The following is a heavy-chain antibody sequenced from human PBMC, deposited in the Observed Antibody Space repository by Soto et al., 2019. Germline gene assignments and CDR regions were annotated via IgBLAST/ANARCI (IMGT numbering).Heavy chain of an antibody. D-gene: IGHD2-15*01. Sequence: GVLRLSCAALGLTITGKKYMSWVRQAPGRGLEWVSALYDVDGTYYADSVKGRCTISRDSSKTIVFLQMTNLGPDDTAVYYCATWLLREHAYDIWGLGTTVTVSS. CDR1: GLTITGKKY. CDR3: ATWLLREHAYDI. J-gene: IGHJ3*02. CDR2: LYDVDGT. V-gene: IGHV3-53*01.